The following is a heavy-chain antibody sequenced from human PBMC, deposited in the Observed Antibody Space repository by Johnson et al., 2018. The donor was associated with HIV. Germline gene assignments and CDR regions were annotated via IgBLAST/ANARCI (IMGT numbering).Heavy chain of an antibody. V-gene: IGHV3-30*02. J-gene: IGHJ3*02. CDR2: IRYDGSNK. CDR1: GFTFSSYG. CDR3: TRESTEAFDI. Sequence: VQLVESGGGVVQPGGSLRLSCAASGFTFSSYGMHWVRQAPGKGLEWVAFIRYDGSNKYYADSVKGRFTISRDNSKNTLYLQMNSLRAEDTAVYYCTRESTEAFDIWGQETMVTVSS. D-gene: IGHD1-14*01.